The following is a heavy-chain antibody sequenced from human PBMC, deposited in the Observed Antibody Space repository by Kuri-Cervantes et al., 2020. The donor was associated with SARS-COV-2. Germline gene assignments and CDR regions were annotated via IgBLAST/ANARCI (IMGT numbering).Heavy chain of an antibody. CDR1: GGSFSGYY. V-gene: IGHV4-34*01. CDR3: ARQNDFWSGHSFDP. CDR2: INHSGST. Sequence: GSLRLSCAVYGGSFSGYYWSWIRQPPGKGLEWIGEINHSGSTNYNPSLKSRVTISVDTSKNQFSLRLRSMTDADTAVYYCARQNDFWSGHSFDPWGPGILVTVSS. D-gene: IGHD3-3*01. J-gene: IGHJ5*02.